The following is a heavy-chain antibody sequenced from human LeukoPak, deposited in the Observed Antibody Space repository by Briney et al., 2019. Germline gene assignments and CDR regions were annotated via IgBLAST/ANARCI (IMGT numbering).Heavy chain of an antibody. Sequence: GGSLRLSCAASGFAFSSYWMHWVRQAPGKGLVWVSRINSEESSTNYADSVKGRFTISRDNAKNTLYLQMNSLRAEDTAVYYCAKDSGSYHLDYWGRGTLVTVSS. CDR3: AKDSGSYHLDY. J-gene: IGHJ4*02. D-gene: IGHD1-26*01. CDR2: INSEESST. V-gene: IGHV3-74*01. CDR1: GFAFSSYW.